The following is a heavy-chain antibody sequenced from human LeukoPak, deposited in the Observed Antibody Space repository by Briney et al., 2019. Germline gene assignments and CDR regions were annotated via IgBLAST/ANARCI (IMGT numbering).Heavy chain of an antibody. D-gene: IGHD2-21*02. CDR3: ARDSQPYYCGGDCYSLGAPYYYGMDV. CDR2: ISSSSSYI. Sequence: GGSLRLSCAASGFTFSSYSMNWVRQAPGKGLEWVSSISSSSSYIYYADSVKGRFTISRDNAKNSLYLQMNSLRAEDTAVYYCARDSQPYYCGGDCYSLGAPYYYGMDVWGQGTTVTVSS. J-gene: IGHJ6*02. CDR1: GFTFSSYS. V-gene: IGHV3-21*01.